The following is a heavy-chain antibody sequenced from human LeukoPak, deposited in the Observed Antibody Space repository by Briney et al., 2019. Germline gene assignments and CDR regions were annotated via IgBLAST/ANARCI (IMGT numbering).Heavy chain of an antibody. V-gene: IGHV4-59*08. D-gene: IGHD3-3*01. Sequence: SETLSLTCTVSGGSISSYYWSWIRQPPREGLERIGYIYYSGSTNYNPTLKRRLTISVDTSKNQFSLKLSSVTAADTAVYYCARGSRITIFGVAKGAFDIWGQGTMVTVSS. CDR3: ARGSRITIFGVAKGAFDI. CDR1: GGSISSYY. CDR2: IYYSGST. J-gene: IGHJ3*02.